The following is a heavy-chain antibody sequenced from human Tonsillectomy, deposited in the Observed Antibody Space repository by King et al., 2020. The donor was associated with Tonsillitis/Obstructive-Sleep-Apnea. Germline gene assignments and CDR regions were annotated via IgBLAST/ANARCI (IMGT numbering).Heavy chain of an antibody. CDR1: GFTFSSYS. V-gene: IGHV3-48*02. D-gene: IGHD5-12*01. Sequence: EEQLVQSGGGLVQPGGSLRLSCAASGFTFSSYSMNWVRQAPGKGLEWVSYISSSSSTIYYADSVKGRFTISRDNAKNSLYLQMNSLRDEDTAVYYCARDEGYSGYDYRDAFDIWGQGTMVTVSS. CDR3: ARDEGYSGYDYRDAFDI. J-gene: IGHJ3*02. CDR2: ISSSSSTI.